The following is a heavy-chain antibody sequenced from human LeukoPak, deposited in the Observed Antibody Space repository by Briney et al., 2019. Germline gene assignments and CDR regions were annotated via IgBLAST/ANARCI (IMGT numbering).Heavy chain of an antibody. CDR3: ARGDYFGSSAYYSLDY. V-gene: IGHV3-30*01. D-gene: IGHD3-22*01. CDR1: GFTFSSYA. J-gene: IGHJ4*02. Sequence: GGSLRLSCAASGFTFSSYAMHWVRQGPGKGLEWVAIISFDGNDRYYADSVKGRFTISRDNSKNTLYLQMNSLRAEDTAVYYCARGDYFGSSAYYSLDYWGQGTLVTVSS. CDR2: ISFDGNDR.